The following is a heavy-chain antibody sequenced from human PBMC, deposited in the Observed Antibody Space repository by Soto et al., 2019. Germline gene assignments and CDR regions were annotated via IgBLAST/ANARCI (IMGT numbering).Heavy chain of an antibody. CDR2: INPNSGGT. CDR1: GYTFTGYY. CDR3: AREGAGGWYREGCYSYSGMDV. D-gene: IGHD6-19*01. Sequence: ASVKVSCKASGYTFTGYYMHWVRQAPGQGLEWMGWINPNSGGTNYAQKFQGWVTMTRDTSISTAYMELSRLRSDDTAVYYCAREGAGGWYREGCYSYSGMDVWGKGPRVTVP. V-gene: IGHV1-2*04. J-gene: IGHJ6*04.